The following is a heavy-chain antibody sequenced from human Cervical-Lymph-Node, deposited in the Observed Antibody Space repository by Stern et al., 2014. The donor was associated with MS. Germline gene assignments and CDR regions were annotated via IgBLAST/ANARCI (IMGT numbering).Heavy chain of an antibody. D-gene: IGHD6-13*01. J-gene: IGHJ5*02. CDR2: IFPVFGTP. CDR1: GGTFSKFP. CDR3: ALSSETSDRWYSLGYDL. Sequence: QVQLGQSGAEATKPGSSVKVSCKASGGTFSKFPSSWVRKAPGQGLEWMGGIFPVFGTPTYAQEFRGRVTITADVSTSTVYMELSSLRSDDTAVYYCALSSETSDRWYSLGYDLWGQGTLVTVSS. V-gene: IGHV1-69*01.